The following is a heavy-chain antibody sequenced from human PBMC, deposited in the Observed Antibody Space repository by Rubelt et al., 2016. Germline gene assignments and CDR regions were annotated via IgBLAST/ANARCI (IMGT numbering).Heavy chain of an antibody. Sequence: QVQLQQWGAGLLKPSETLSLTCAVYGGSFSGYYWSWIRQPPGKGLEWIGEINHSGSTNYNPSLKSRVTISGDTSKNQFSLKLSSGTAADTAVYYCTREGPNYGGNSGNSYWYFDLWGRGTLVTVSS. D-gene: IGHD4-23*01. J-gene: IGHJ2*01. V-gene: IGHV4-34*01. CDR1: GGSFSGYY. CDR3: TREGPNYGGNSGNSYWYFDL. CDR2: INHSGST.